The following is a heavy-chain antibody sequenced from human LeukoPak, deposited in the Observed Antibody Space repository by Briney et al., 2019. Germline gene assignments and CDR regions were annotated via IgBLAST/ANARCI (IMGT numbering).Heavy chain of an antibody. V-gene: IGHV3-74*01. Sequence: GGSLRLSCASSRFTFSKYWMLWVRQAPGKGLESVSRINTDGTVTTYADSVKGRFTVSRDNADNTMFLQMNSVRDEDTAVYYCATKQWLAPPPDSWGQGTPVTVSS. CDR1: RFTFSKYW. J-gene: IGHJ4*02. D-gene: IGHD6-19*01. CDR2: INTDGTVT. CDR3: ATKQWLAPPPDS.